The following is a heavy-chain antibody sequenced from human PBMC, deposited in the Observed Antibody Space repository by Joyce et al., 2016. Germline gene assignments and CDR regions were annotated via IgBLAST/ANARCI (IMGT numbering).Heavy chain of an antibody. CDR3: AREDLYDYDGMDV. V-gene: IGHV3-72*01. CDR1: GFTFSDDY. J-gene: IGHJ6*02. CDR2: TRNKANSYTT. Sequence: EVQLVESGGGLVQPGGSLRLSCAASGFTFSDDYMDWVRQAPGKGLEWVGRTRNKANSYTTEYAASVKGRFTIARDDSKNSLYLQMNSLKTEDTAVYYCAREDLYDYDGMDVWGQGTTVTVSS.